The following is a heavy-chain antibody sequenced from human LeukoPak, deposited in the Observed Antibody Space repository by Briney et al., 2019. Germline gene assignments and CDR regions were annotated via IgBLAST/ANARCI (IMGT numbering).Heavy chain of an antibody. CDR1: GFTFSDYY. CDR2: ISSSGSTI. D-gene: IGHD3-9*01. V-gene: IGHV3-11*01. Sequence: GGSLRLSGAASGFTFSDYYMSWIRQAPGKGLEWVSYISSSGSTIYYADSVKGRFTISRDNAKNSLYLQMNSLRAEDTAVYYCARESGKILTGSIVDYWGQGTLVTVSS. CDR3: ARESGKILTGSIVDY. J-gene: IGHJ4*02.